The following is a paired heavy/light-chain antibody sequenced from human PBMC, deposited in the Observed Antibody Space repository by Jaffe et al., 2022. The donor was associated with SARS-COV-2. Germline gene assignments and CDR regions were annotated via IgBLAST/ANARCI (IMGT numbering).Light chain of an antibody. CDR2: WAS. CDR3: QQYYSTRGYT. J-gene: IGKJ2*01. CDR1: QSVLYSSNNKNY. V-gene: IGKV4-1*01. Sequence: DIVMTQSPDSLAVSLGERATINCKSSQSVLYSSNNKNYLAWYQQKPGQPPKLLIYWASTRESGVPDRFSGSGSGTDFTLTISSLQAEDVAVYYCQQYYSTRGYTFGQGTKLEIK.
Heavy chain of an antibody. CDR1: GFTFSSYS. CDR3: AREGGYCSSTSCYRDRVYYYYGMDV. CDR2: ISSSSSTI. Sequence: EVQLVESGGGLVQPGGSLRLSCAASGFTFSSYSMNWVRQAPGKGLEWVSYISSSSSTIYYADSVKGRFTISRDNAKNSLYLQMNSLRDEDTAVYYCAREGGYCSSTSCYRDRVYYYYGMDVWGQGTTVTVSS. J-gene: IGHJ6*02. V-gene: IGHV3-48*02. D-gene: IGHD2-2*01.